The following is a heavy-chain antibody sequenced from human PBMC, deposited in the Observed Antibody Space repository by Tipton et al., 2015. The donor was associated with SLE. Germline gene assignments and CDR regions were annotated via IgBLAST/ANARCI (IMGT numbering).Heavy chain of an antibody. V-gene: IGHV4-31*03. Sequence: TLSLTCTVSGDSISSGGYYWNWFRQHPGKGREWIGYIYYSGDTYYNPSLKSRVTISVDTSKNQFSLKLNSVTAADTAEYYCARGPGSDVWGKGTTVTVSS. CDR3: ARGPGSDV. CDR1: GDSISSGGYY. CDR2: IYYSGDT. D-gene: IGHD1-26*01. J-gene: IGHJ6*04.